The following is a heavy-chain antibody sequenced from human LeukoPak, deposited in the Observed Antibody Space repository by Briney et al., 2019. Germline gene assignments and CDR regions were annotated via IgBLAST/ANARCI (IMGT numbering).Heavy chain of an antibody. Sequence: SQTLSLTCTVSGGSISSGSYYWSWIRQPAGKGLEWIGRIYTSGSTNYSPSLKSRVTISVDTSKNQFSLKLSSVTAADTAVYYCARGSGSSWYSGYYDYWGQGTLVTVSS. V-gene: IGHV4-61*02. CDR2: IYTSGST. D-gene: IGHD6-13*01. J-gene: IGHJ4*02. CDR1: GGSISSGSYY. CDR3: ARGSGSSWYSGYYDY.